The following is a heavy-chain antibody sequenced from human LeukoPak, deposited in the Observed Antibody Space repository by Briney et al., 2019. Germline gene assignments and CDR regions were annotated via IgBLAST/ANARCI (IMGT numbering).Heavy chain of an antibody. Sequence: GASVKVSCKASGYTFTTYAIHWVRQAPGQRLEWMGWINAENGNTKYSQKLQGRVTITRDTSASTVYMELSSLRSEDTAAYYCARAPLVYSSGWLRSNNWFDPWGQGTLVTVSS. D-gene: IGHD6-19*01. CDR1: GYTFTTYA. V-gene: IGHV1-3*01. CDR3: ARAPLVYSSGWLRSNNWFDP. J-gene: IGHJ5*02. CDR2: INAENGNT.